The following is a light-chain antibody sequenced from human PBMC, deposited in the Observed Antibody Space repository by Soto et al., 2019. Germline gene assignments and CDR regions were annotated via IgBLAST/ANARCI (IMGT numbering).Light chain of an antibody. CDR2: SVN. Sequence: QSALTQPPSASGSTGQSVAISCTGTSSDVGGYNYVSWYQQHPGKAPKLMIYSVNKRPSGIPDRFSGSKSGNTASLTVSGFQADDEAEYYCSSYAVSSNVFGTGTKLAVL. CDR3: SSYAVSSNV. V-gene: IGLV2-8*01. CDR1: SSDVGGYNY. J-gene: IGLJ1*01.